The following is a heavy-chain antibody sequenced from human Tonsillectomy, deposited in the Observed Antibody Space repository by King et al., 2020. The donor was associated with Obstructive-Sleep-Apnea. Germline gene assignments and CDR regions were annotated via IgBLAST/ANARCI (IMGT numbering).Heavy chain of an antibody. CDR2: IYYSGNI. Sequence: QLQESGPGLVKPSETLSLTCTVSGGSISSYYWSWLRQPPGKGLEWIGYIYYSGNINYNPSLKSRVTISVDTSKNQFSLKLSSVTAADTAVYYCARYSVYGGDAFDIWGQGTMVTVSS. CDR1: GGSISSYY. D-gene: IGHD4-23*01. J-gene: IGHJ3*02. CDR3: ARYSVYGGDAFDI. V-gene: IGHV4-59*01.